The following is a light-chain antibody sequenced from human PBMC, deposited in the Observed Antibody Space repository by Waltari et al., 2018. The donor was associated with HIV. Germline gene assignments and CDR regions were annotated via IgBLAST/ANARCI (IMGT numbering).Light chain of an antibody. Sequence: QSALTQPRSVSGYPGQSVTISCTGTSSDVGDYNSVSWYQQHPGKAPKLMICDVNKRPSGGPDRFSVSKSGNTASLTISGLQAEDEADYYCCSYADKYTWVFGGGTKLTVL. CDR1: SSDVGDYNS. CDR3: CSYADKYTWV. CDR2: DVN. V-gene: IGLV2-11*01. J-gene: IGLJ3*02.